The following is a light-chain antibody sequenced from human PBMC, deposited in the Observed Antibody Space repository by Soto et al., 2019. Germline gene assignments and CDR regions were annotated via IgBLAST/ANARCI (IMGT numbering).Light chain of an antibody. V-gene: IGLV2-14*03. CDR3: CAYSTSGTHV. CDR2: DVN. Sequence: QSVLTQPASVSGSPGQSITFSCTGTSSDVGSYDYVSWHQQHPGKAPKLIIYDVNNRPSGVPSRFSGSKSGNTASLINSGLQTEDEADYYCCAYSTSGTHVFGTGTKVTVL. CDR1: SSDVGSYDY. J-gene: IGLJ1*01.